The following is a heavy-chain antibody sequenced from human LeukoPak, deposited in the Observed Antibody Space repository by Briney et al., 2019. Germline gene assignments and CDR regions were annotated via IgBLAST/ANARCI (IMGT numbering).Heavy chain of an antibody. Sequence: GGSLRLSCAASGFTFSSYWMNWVRQAPGKGLVWVSRIASDGSSTTYADSVKGRFSISRDDAKNTLYLQMNSLRVEDTAVYYCARGRPHGNDYWGQGTLVTVSS. V-gene: IGHV3-74*01. D-gene: IGHD4-23*01. CDR2: IASDGSST. CDR3: ARGRPHGNDY. J-gene: IGHJ4*02. CDR1: GFTFSSYW.